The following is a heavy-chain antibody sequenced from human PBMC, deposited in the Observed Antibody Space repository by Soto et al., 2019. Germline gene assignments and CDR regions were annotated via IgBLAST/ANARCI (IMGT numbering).Heavy chain of an antibody. CDR3: AKVGRSGGSGPRDYFDY. D-gene: IGHD2-15*01. CDR2: ISGSGGST. Sequence: GGSLRLSCAASGFTFSSYAMSWVRQAPGKGLEWVSAISGSGGSTYYADSVKGRFTISRDNSKNTLYLQMNSLRAEDTAVYYCAKVGRSGGSGPRDYFDYWGQGTLVTVSS. CDR1: GFTFSSYA. V-gene: IGHV3-23*01. J-gene: IGHJ4*02.